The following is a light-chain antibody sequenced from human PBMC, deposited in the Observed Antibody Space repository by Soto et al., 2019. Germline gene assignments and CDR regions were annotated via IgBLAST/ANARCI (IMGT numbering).Light chain of an antibody. V-gene: IGKV3-20*01. Sequence: EIVLTQSPCTLSLSPGERATLSCRASQSVSSSYLAWYQQKPGQAPRLLIYGASSRATGIPDRFSGSGSGTDFALTISRLEPEDFAVYYCQQYGSSLITFGQGTRLEN. CDR2: GAS. J-gene: IGKJ5*01. CDR1: QSVSSSY. CDR3: QQYGSSLIT.